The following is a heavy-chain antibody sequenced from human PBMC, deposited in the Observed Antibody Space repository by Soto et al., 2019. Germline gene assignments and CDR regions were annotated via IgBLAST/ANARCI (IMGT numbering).Heavy chain of an antibody. J-gene: IGHJ6*03. CDR3: ASEGVWYGDIAQQYYYYYMDV. CDR1: GYTFTSYY. D-gene: IGHD3-10*01. Sequence: ASVKVSCKASGYTFTSYYMHWVRQAPGQGLEWMGIINPSGGSTSYAQKFQGRVTMTRDTSTSTVYMELSSLRSEDTAVYYCASEGVWYGDIAQQYYYYYMDVWGKGTTVTVSS. V-gene: IGHV1-46*03. CDR2: INPSGGST.